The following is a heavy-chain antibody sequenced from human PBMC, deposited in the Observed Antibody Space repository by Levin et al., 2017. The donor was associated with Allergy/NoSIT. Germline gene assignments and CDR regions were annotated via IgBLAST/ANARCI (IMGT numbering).Heavy chain of an antibody. V-gene: IGHV4-59*01. CDR3: AREELGVVRGPFDY. Sequence: SETLSLTCTVSGGSISSYYWSWIRQTPGKGLEWIGYIYYSGRTNYNPSLKSRVTISVDTSKNQFSLKLSSVTAADTAVYYCAREELGVVRGPFDYWGQGTLVTVS. J-gene: IGHJ4*02. D-gene: IGHD3-10*01. CDR1: GGSISSYY. CDR2: IYYSGRT.